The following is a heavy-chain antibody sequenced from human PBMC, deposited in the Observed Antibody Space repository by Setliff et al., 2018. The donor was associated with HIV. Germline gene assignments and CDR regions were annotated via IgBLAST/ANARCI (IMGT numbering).Heavy chain of an antibody. CDR1: DYTFTTYW. CDR3: ARRDGRSMNAFEI. Sequence: GESLKISCKAVDYTFTTYWIGWVRQMPGEGLEWMGIIYPEDSNIKYNPSFQNQGTISADKSISTAYLQVHNLKASDTATYYCARRDGRSMNAFEIWGPGTMVTV. J-gene: IGHJ3*02. CDR2: IYPEDSNI. V-gene: IGHV5-51*01. D-gene: IGHD6-13*01.